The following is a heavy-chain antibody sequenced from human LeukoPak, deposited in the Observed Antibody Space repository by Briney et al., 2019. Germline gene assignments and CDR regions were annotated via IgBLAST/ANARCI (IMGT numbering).Heavy chain of an antibody. CDR3: AHRSRAYTSSWFLGVFDY. J-gene: IGHJ4*02. CDR1: GFSLSTSGVG. CDR2: IYWDDDK. D-gene: IGHD5-18*01. V-gene: IGHV2-5*02. Sequence: QTLTLTCTFSGFSLSTSGVGVGWIRQPPGKALEWLALIYWDDDKRYSPSLKSRLTIIKDTSKNQVVLTLTNVDPVDTATCYCAHRSRAYTSSWFLGVFDYWGQGTLVTVSS.